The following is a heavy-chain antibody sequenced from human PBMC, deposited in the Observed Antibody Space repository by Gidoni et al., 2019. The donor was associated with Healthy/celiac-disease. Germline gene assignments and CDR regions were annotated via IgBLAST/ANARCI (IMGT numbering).Heavy chain of an antibody. Sequence: EVQLVESGGGLVKPGGSLRLSCAASGFTFSSYSMNWVRQAPGKGLEWVSSISSSSSYIYYADSVKGRFTISRDNAKNSLYLQMNSLRAEDTAVYYCARDLSDLFGVVTSEYYFDYWGQGTLVTVSS. CDR2: ISSSSSYI. CDR1: GFTFSSYS. J-gene: IGHJ4*02. V-gene: IGHV3-21*01. CDR3: ARDLSDLFGVVTSEYYFDY. D-gene: IGHD3-3*01.